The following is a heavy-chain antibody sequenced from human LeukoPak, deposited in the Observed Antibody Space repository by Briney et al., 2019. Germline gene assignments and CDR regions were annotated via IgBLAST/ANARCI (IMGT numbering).Heavy chain of an antibody. CDR3: ARDLFSGSYYEDF. CDR1: GFTFSSYW. V-gene: IGHV3-7*01. CDR2: IDQGGSSK. J-gene: IGHJ4*02. Sequence: GGSLTLSCAASGFTFSSYWMSWVRQAPGKGLEWVANIDQGGSSKYYVDSVKGRFTISKDDAKDSLYLQINSLRAEDTAVYYCARDLFSGSYYEDFWGQGTLVTVSS. D-gene: IGHD1-26*01.